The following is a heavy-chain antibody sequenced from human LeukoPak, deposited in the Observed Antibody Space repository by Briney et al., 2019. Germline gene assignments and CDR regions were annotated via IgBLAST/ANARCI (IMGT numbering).Heavy chain of an antibody. CDR3: ANEIRPNDY. CDR1: GFTFSSYW. CDR2: IKQDGSEK. J-gene: IGHJ4*02. Sequence: GGSLRLSCAASGFTFSSYWMSWVRQAPGQGLEWVANIKQDGSEKYYVDSVKGRFTISRDNSKNTLYLQMNSLSADDTAMYYCANEIRPNDYWGQGTLVTVSS. V-gene: IGHV3-7*03. D-gene: IGHD4-17*01.